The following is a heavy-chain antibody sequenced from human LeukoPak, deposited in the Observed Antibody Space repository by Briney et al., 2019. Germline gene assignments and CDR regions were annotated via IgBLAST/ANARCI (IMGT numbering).Heavy chain of an antibody. Sequence: SETLSLTCTVSGGSISSYYWSWIRQPPGKGLEWIGNIYSSGSTCYNASLQSRVTISIDTSKNQFSLRLNSVTAADTAMYYCAKSGGYGLIDYWGQGTRVTVSS. D-gene: IGHD1-26*01. J-gene: IGHJ4*02. V-gene: IGHV4-59*04. CDR2: IYSSGST. CDR1: GGSISSYY. CDR3: AKSGGYGLIDY.